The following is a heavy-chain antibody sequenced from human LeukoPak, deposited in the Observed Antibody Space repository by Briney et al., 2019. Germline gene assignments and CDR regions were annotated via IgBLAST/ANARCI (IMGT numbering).Heavy chain of an antibody. J-gene: IGHJ4*02. CDR1: GLTFSSYA. CDR3: AKDIRRFGEFLFDY. Sequence: GGSLRLSCAASGLTFSSYAMSWVRQAPGKGLEWVSAISGSGGSTYYADSVKGRFTISRDNSKNTLYLQMNSLRAEDTAVYYCAKDIRRFGEFLFDYWGQGTLVTVSS. V-gene: IGHV3-23*01. CDR2: ISGSGGST. D-gene: IGHD3-10*01.